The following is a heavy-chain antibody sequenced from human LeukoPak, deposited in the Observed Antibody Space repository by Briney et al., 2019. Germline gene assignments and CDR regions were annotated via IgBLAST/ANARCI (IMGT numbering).Heavy chain of an antibody. Sequence: PSETLSLTCAVYGGSFSGYYWSWIRQPPGKGLEWIGEINHSGSTNYNPSLKSRVTISVDTSKNQFSLKLSSVTAADTAVYYCARYGNYYYYGMDVWGKGTTVTVSS. CDR2: INHSGST. J-gene: IGHJ6*04. CDR1: GGSFSGYY. D-gene: IGHD4-17*01. CDR3: ARYGNYYYYGMDV. V-gene: IGHV4-34*01.